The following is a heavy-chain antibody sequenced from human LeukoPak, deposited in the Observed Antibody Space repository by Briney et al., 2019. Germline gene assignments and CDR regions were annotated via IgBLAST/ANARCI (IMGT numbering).Heavy chain of an antibody. CDR3: AKQSGGGNFYFDY. CDR1: GFTFSSYA. CDR2: ISGSGGST. V-gene: IGHV3-23*01. Sequence: GGSLRFSCAAAGFTFSSYAMSWVRQDPGKGLEWVSAISGSGGSTYYAASVKGRFTISRDNSKNTLYLQMNSLRAEDTAVYYCAKQSGGGNFYFDYWGQGTLVTVSS. D-gene: IGHD4-23*01. J-gene: IGHJ4*02.